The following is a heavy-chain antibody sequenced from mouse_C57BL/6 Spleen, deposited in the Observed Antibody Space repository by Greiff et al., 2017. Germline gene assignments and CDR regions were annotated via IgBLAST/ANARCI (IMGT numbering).Heavy chain of an antibody. Sequence: VQLKESGGGLVKPGGSLKLSCAASGFTFSDYGMHWVRQAPEKGLEWVAYISSGSSTIYYADPVKGRFTISRDNAKNTLFLQITGLRSEDTAMYYCAIGLGYYFDYWGQGTTLTVAS. D-gene: IGHD3-3*01. V-gene: IGHV5-17*01. J-gene: IGHJ2*01. CDR2: ISSGSSTI. CDR3: AIGLGYYFDY. CDR1: GFTFSDYG.